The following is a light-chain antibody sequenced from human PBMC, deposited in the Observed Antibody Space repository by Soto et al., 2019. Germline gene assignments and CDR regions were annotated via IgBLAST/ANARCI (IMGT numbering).Light chain of an antibody. J-gene: IGLJ1*01. V-gene: IGLV2-14*03. CDR1: SSDVGGYDF. CDR3: SSYTSISTYV. CDR2: DVS. Sequence: QSVLTQPAPVSGSPGQSITISCTGTSSDVGGYDFVSWYQHHPGKAPRLMIYDVSHRPSGVSDRFSASKSGNTASLTISGLLAEDEADYYCSSYTSISTYVFGTGTKVTVL.